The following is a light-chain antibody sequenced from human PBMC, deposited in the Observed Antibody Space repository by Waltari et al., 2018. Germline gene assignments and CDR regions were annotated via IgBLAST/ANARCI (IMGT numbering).Light chain of an antibody. Sequence: QSALTQPASVSGSPGQSNTISCTRTRRDGGAYNSVSWYQQHPGKAPKLMIYDVSNRPSGVSNRFSGSKSGNTASLTISGLQAEDEADYYCSSYISSSTLELFGGGTSLTVL. CDR1: RRDGGAYNS. CDR2: DVS. J-gene: IGLJ2*01. CDR3: SSYISSSTLEL. V-gene: IGLV2-14*03.